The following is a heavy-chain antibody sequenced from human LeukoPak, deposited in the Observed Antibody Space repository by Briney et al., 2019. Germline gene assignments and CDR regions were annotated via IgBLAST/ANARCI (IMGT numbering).Heavy chain of an antibody. V-gene: IGHV3-23*01. CDR1: PGFDFTYG. D-gene: IGHD3-3*01. CDR2: ITISGDTT. CDR3: AKSIVGVSGWFDP. J-gene: IGHJ5*01. Sequence: PGGTLRLSCAASPGFDFTYGMSWVRQAPGKGLEWVSSITISGDTTYNADSVKGRFTTSRDNSKNTLYLQMNSLRAEDTAIYYCAKSIVGVSGWFDPWGQGTLVSVSS.